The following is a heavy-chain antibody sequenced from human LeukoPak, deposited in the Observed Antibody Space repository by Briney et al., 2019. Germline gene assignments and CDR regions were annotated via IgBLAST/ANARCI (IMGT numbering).Heavy chain of an antibody. CDR1: GFTVSSNY. J-gene: IGHJ4*02. CDR2: IYSGGST. CDR3: ARVVLTAAADYFDY. D-gene: IGHD6-13*01. V-gene: IGHV3-66*01. Sequence: PGGSLRLSCAASGFTVSSNYMSWVRQAPGKGLEWVSAIYSGGSTYYADSVKGRFTISRDNSKNTLYLQMNSLRAEDTAVYYCARVVLTAAADYFDYWGQGTLVTVSS.